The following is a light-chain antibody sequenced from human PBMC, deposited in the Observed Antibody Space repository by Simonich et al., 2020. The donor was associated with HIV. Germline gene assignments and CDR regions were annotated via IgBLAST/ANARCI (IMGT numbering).Light chain of an antibody. V-gene: IGKV1-5*03. CDR3: QQYNNYPKT. Sequence: DIQMTQSPSTLSAHVGDRVTITCRASQSIDNWLAWYQQKPGKAPKLLVYEASSLQSWVPSRFSGSGSGAEFTLTISSLQPDDFATYYCQQYNNYPKTFGQGTKVEIK. CDR2: EAS. J-gene: IGKJ1*01. CDR1: QSIDNW.